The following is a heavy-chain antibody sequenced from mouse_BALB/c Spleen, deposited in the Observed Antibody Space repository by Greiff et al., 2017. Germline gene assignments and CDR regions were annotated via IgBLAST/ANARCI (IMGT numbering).Heavy chain of an antibody. Sequence: VKLVESGGGLVKPGGSLKLSCAASGFAFSSYDMSWVRQTPEKRLEWVAYISSGGGSTYYPDTVKGRFTISRDNAKNTLYLQMSSLKSEDTAMYYCARQFITNAMDYWGQGTSVTVSS. V-gene: IGHV5-12-1*01. J-gene: IGHJ4*01. CDR2: ISSGGGST. CDR3: ARQFITNAMDY. CDR1: GFAFSSYD. D-gene: IGHD1-1*01.